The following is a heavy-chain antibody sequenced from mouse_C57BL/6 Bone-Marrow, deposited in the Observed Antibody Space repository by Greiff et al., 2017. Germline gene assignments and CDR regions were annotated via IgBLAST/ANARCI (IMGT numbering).Heavy chain of an antibody. Sequence: EVKLVESGPGLVKPSQSLSLTCSVTGYSITSGYYWNWIRQFPGNKLEWMGYISYDGSNNYNPSLKNRISITRDTSKNQFFLKLNSVTTEDTATYYCARDYGSSYRWYFDVWGTGTTVTVSS. CDR2: ISYDGSN. CDR3: ARDYGSSYRWYFDV. CDR1: GYSITSGYY. J-gene: IGHJ1*03. V-gene: IGHV3-6*01. D-gene: IGHD1-1*01.